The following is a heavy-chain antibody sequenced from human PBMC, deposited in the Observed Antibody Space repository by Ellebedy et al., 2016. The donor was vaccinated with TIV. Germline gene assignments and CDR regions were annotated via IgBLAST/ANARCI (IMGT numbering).Heavy chain of an antibody. J-gene: IGHJ4*02. CDR1: GFTFSDYY. V-gene: IGHV3-11*01. CDR2: ISSSGSTI. D-gene: IGHD3-10*01. CDR3: ARGRGIPSIFDY. Sequence: GESLKISXAASGFTFSDYYMSWIRQAPGKGLEWVSYISSSGSTIYYADSVKGRFTISRDNAKNSLYLQMNSLRAEDTAVYYCARGRGIPSIFDYWGQGTLVTVSS.